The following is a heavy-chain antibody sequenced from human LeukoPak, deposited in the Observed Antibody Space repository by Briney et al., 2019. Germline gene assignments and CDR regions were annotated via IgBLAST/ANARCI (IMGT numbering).Heavy chain of an antibody. V-gene: IGHV4-39*07. CDR2: IYYSGST. Sequence: PSETLSLTCTVSGGSISSSSYYWGWIRQPPGKGLEWIGSIYYSGSTYYNPSPKSRVTISVDTSKNQFSLKLSSVTAADTAVYYCATVRATMVRGVIISGYYFDYWGQGTLVTVSS. J-gene: IGHJ4*02. D-gene: IGHD3-10*01. CDR3: ATVRATMVRGVIISGYYFDY. CDR1: GGSISSSSYY.